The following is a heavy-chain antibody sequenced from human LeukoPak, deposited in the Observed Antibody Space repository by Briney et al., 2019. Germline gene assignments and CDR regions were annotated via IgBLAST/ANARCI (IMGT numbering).Heavy chain of an antibody. CDR2: ISAYNGNT. D-gene: IGHD6-19*01. J-gene: IGHJ4*02. CDR1: GYTFTSYG. CDR3: ARDLKMGYSSGRYSWGTGSSNDY. Sequence: ASVKVSCKASGYTFTSYGISWVRQAPGQGLEWMGWISAYNGNTNYAQKLQGRVTMTPDTSTSTAYMELRSLRSDDTAVYYCARDLKMGYSSGRYSWGTGSSNDYWGQGTLVTVSS. V-gene: IGHV1-18*01.